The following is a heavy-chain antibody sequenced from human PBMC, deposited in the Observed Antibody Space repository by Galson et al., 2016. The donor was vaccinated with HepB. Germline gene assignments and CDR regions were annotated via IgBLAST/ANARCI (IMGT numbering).Heavy chain of an antibody. CDR3: ARDKYVVLTDHGPCDH. CDR1: GFSFSYYC. CDR2: ISTGSTTT. J-gene: IGHJ4*02. Sequence: SLRLSCAASGFSFSYYCMSWVRQAPGKGLEWVSYISTGSTTTNYADSVKGRITISRDNAKNSLYLQMNRLRDEDTAVYYCARDKYVVLTDHGPCDHWGQGTLVTVSS. D-gene: IGHD3-9*01. V-gene: IGHV3-48*02.